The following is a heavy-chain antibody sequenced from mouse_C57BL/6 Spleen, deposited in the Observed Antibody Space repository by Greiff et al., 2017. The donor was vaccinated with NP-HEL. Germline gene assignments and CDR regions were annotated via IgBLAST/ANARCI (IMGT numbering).Heavy chain of an antibody. Sequence: QVQLQQPGAELVKPGASVKMSYKASGYTFTSYWITWVKQRPGQGLEWIGDIYPGSGSTNYNEKFKSKATLTVDTSSSTAYMQLSSLTSEDSAVYYCARSELPYWYFDVWGTGTTVIVSS. CDR1: GYTFTSYW. D-gene: IGHD4-1*01. V-gene: IGHV1-55*01. J-gene: IGHJ1*03. CDR3: ARSELPYWYFDV. CDR2: IYPGSGST.